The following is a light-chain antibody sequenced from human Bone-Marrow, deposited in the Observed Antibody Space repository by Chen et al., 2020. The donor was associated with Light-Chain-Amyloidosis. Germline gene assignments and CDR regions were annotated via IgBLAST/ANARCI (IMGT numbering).Light chain of an antibody. Sequence: QSALTQPASVSGSPGQSITISCTGTSSDVGGDNHVSWYQQHPDKAPKLMIYEVTNRPSWVPDRCSGSKSDNTASLTISGLETEDEADYFGSTYTSTNTLVFGSGTRVTVL. CDR3: STYTSTNTLV. CDR2: EVT. CDR1: SSDVGGDNH. V-gene: IGLV2-14*01. J-gene: IGLJ1*01.